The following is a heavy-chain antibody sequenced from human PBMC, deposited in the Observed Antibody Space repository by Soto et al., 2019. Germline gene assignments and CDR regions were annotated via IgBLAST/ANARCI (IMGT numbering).Heavy chain of an antibody. CDR2: IRSKGYGGTT. V-gene: IGHV3-49*04. J-gene: IGHJ4*02. CDR1: GFTFGDYS. CDR3: TWTRDDYNLLFDF. Sequence: GGSLRLSCTGSGFTFGDYSMTWVRQAPGKGLEWVGFIRSKGYGGTTEYAASVKGRFTISRDDSKSIAYLQMNSLKTEDTAVYYCTWTRDDYNLLFDFWGQGTLVTVSS. D-gene: IGHD4-4*01.